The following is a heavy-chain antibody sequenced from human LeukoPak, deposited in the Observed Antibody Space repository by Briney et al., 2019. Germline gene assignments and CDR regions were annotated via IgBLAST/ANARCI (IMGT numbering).Heavy chain of an antibody. V-gene: IGHV3-30*18. CDR3: PKGFAYYYDSSGYQIDY. J-gene: IGHJ4*02. D-gene: IGHD3-22*01. Sequence: GGSLRLSCAASGFTFSSYVMHWVRQAPGKGLEWVAVISYDGSNKYYADSVKGRFTISRDNSKNTLYLQMNSLRAEDTAVYYCPKGFAYYYDSSGYQIDYWGQGTLVTVSS. CDR1: GFTFSSYV. CDR2: ISYDGSNK.